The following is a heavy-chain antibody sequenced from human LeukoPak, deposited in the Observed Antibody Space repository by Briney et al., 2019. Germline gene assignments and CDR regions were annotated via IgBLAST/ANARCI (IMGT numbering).Heavy chain of an antibody. CDR3: VVVVEPPDSDGFDV. Sequence: GGSLRLFCAASGFTFGNSWVHWVRQAPGKGLVWVSLINADGSTATYADSVKGRFTISRDNARNTLSLQMNSLTIEDTAVYYCVVVVEPPDSDGFDVWGQGTMITVSS. D-gene: IGHD1-14*01. J-gene: IGHJ3*01. CDR2: INADGSTA. V-gene: IGHV3-74*01. CDR1: GFTFGNSW.